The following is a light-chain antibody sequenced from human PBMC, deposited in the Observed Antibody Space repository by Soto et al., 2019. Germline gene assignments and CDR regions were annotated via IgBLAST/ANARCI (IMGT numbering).Light chain of an antibody. V-gene: IGKV1-5*01. CDR2: DAM. Sequence: DIQMTQSPSTLSASVGDRVTITCRASQSVFIWVAGYQQKPGRAPKLLIFDAMNLEYGVPSRFSGDGSETEFTLTINSLQPDDFATYYCQQYRGNSFTFGQGTKLEI. CDR1: QSVFIW. J-gene: IGKJ2*01. CDR3: QQYRGNSFT.